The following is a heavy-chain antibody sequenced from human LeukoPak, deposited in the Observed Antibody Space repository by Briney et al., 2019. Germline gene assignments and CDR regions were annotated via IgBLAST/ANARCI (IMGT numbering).Heavy chain of an antibody. V-gene: IGHV3-33*01. Sequence: GGSLRLSCAASGXTFTTYVMHWVRQAPGKGLDWVGLIWDDGNNKYYADSVKGRFTISRYNSKNKLYLQMSSLRAEDTAVYYCARDNGEWRLNWFDHWGQGTLVTVSS. CDR1: GXTFTTYV. D-gene: IGHD2-8*01. J-gene: IGHJ5*02. CDR2: IWDDGNNK. CDR3: ARDNGEWRLNWFDH.